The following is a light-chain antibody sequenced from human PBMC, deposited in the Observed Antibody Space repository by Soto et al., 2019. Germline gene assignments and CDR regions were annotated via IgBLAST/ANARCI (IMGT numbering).Light chain of an antibody. CDR1: NIGSKS. J-gene: IGLJ2*01. CDR3: QVWDIGSGVI. CDR2: YDT. V-gene: IGLV3-21*04. Sequence: SYELTQPPAVSVAPGKTAKITCGGSNIGSKSVHWYQQKPGQAPVLVIYYDTDRPSGVPERLSGSNSGSTAALTISRVEAGHEADYYCQVWDIGSGVIFGGGTKLTVL.